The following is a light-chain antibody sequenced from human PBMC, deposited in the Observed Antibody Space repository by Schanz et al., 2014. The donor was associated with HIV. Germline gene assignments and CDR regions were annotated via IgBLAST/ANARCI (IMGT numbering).Light chain of an antibody. Sequence: QSALTQPASVSGSPGQSIAISCTGTSSDVGGYNYVSWYQQHPNKAPKLIIYDVNNRPSGVSNRFSGSKSGNTASLTISGLQAEDEADYYCSSYRSYSTLEGVFGGGTKLTVL. CDR3: SSYRSYSTLEGV. J-gene: IGLJ3*02. CDR1: SSDVGGYNY. V-gene: IGLV2-14*03. CDR2: DVN.